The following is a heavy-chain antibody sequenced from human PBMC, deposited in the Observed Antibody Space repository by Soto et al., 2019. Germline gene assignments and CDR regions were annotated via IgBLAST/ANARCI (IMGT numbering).Heavy chain of an antibody. CDR1: GFTFVDYA. CDR3: AKDEGYCNSISCKDAFDY. J-gene: IGHJ3*01. CDR2: ISWDGGYK. Sequence: EVQLVESGGGLVQPGRSLRLSCAASGFTFVDYAMHWVRQAPGQGLEWVSGISWDGGYKGYADSVKGRFTISRDNAKKSLYLEMNSLRDEDTALYYCAKDEGYCNSISCKDAFDYWGQGTTVTVS. D-gene: IGHD2-2*01. V-gene: IGHV3-9*01.